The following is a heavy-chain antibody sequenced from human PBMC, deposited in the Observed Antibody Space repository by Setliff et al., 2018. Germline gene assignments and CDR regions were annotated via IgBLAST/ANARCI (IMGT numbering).Heavy chain of an antibody. Sequence: SVKVSCKASGGTFSSFPISWVRLAPGQGLECMGGIIPMFATPKYAQKFQDRVTISADESTTTVYLELRDLRPEDTAVYYCASDIHNDYDYFDYWGQGIQVTVSS. CDR3: ASDIHNDYDYFDY. CDR1: GGTFSSFP. D-gene: IGHD4-17*01. V-gene: IGHV1-69*13. J-gene: IGHJ4*02. CDR2: IIPMFATP.